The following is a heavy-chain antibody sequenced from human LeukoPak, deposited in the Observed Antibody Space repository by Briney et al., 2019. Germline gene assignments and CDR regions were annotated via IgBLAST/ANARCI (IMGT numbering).Heavy chain of an antibody. Sequence: PGGSLRLSCVASGFNFGGHWMNWVRQAPGKGVEWVANIKQDGSEKFYVDSVRGRLTISRDNAKNSLYLQMDSLSAEDTALYYCAGGGGYLIEKWGQGTPVTVSS. J-gene: IGHJ4*02. CDR3: AGGGGYLIEK. V-gene: IGHV3-7*03. CDR2: IKQDGSEK. CDR1: GFNFGGHW. D-gene: IGHD2-15*01.